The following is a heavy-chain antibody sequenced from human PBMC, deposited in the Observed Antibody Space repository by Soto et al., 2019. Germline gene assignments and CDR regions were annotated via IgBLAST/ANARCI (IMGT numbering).Heavy chain of an antibody. Sequence: SETPSLTCAVYGGSFSGYYWSWIRQPPRKGLEWIGAINHSGSTNYNPSLKSRVTISVDTSKNQFSLKLSSVTAADTAVYYCARMYSSSWYAGGGWFDPWGQGTLVTVS. CDR3: ARMYSSSWYAGGGWFDP. CDR2: INHSGST. D-gene: IGHD6-13*01. V-gene: IGHV4-34*01. CDR1: GGSFSGYY. J-gene: IGHJ5*02.